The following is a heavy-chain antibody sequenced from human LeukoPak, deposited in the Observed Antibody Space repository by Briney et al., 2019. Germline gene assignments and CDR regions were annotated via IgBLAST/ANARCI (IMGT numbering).Heavy chain of an antibody. CDR2: ISGSGGST. CDR3: RNLGSSSWYAIYYYYYYMDV. Sequence: GGSLRLSCAASGFTFSSYAMSWVRQAPGKGLEWVSAISGSGGSTYYADSVKGRFTISRDNSKNTLYLQMNSQRAEDTAVYYCRNLGSSSWYAIYYYYYYMDVWGKGTTVTVSS. D-gene: IGHD6-13*01. CDR1: GFTFSSYA. J-gene: IGHJ6*03. V-gene: IGHV3-23*01.